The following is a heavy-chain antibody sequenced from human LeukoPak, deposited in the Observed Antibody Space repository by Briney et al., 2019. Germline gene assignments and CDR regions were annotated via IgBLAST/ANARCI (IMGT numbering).Heavy chain of an antibody. CDR2: ISSSSSYI. CDR1: GFTFSSYS. D-gene: IGHD2-2*01. Sequence: PGGSLRLSCAASGFTFSSYSMNSVRQAPGKGLEWVSSISSSSSYIYYEDSVKGRFTIYRDNAKNSLYLQMNSLRAEDTAVYYCARAMQGSSTSCCWGQGTLVTVSS. V-gene: IGHV3-21*01. J-gene: IGHJ4*02. CDR3: ARAMQGSSTSCC.